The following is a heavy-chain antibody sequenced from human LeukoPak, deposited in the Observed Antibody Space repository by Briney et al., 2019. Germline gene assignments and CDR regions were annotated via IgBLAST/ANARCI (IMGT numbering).Heavy chain of an antibody. CDR3: ARELWFVNAPGSWLDL. J-gene: IGHJ5*02. Sequence: SQTLSLTCAVSGDSISSGDYSWSWLRQPSGKGLEWVGYIFHSGNSYYNPSLKSRVTISVDKSKNQFSLRLTSVTAADTAVYYCARELWFVNAPGSWLDLWGQGTLVTVSS. V-gene: IGHV4-30-2*01. CDR2: IFHSGNS. D-gene: IGHD3-10*01. CDR1: GDSISSGDYS.